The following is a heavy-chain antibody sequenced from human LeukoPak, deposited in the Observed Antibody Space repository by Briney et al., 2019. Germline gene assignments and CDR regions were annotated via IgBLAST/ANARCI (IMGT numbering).Heavy chain of an antibody. CDR3: ARDLGTKSFDY. D-gene: IGHD2-8*01. J-gene: IGHJ4*02. Sequence: GGSLRLSCAASGFTFSSYSMNWVRQAPGKGLEWVAVIWYDGSNKYYADSVKGRFTISRDNSKNTLYLQMNSLRAEDTAVYYCARDLGTKSFDYWGQGTLVTVSS. CDR2: IWYDGSNK. CDR1: GFTFSSYS. V-gene: IGHV3-33*08.